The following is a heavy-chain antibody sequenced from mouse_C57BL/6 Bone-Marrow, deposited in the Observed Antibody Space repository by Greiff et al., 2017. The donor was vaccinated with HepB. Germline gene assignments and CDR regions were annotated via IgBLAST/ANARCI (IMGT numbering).Heavy chain of an antibody. CDR3: ASRYYYGSTPYAMDY. CDR1: GFTFSSYG. Sequence: EVKLVESGGDLVKPGGSLKLSCAASGFTFSSYGMSWVRQTPDKRLEWVATISSGGSYTYYPDSVKGRFTISRDNAKNTLYLQMSSLKSEDTAMYYCASRYYYGSTPYAMDYWGQGTSVTVSS. J-gene: IGHJ4*01. CDR2: ISSGGSYT. D-gene: IGHD1-1*01. V-gene: IGHV5-6*01.